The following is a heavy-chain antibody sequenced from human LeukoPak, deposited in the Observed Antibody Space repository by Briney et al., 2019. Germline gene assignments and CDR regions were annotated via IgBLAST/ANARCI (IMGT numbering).Heavy chain of an antibody. CDR1: GFTFSNYA. CDR3: AKGNFLLRNGMDV. Sequence: PGGSLRPSCAASGFTFSNYAMTWVRQAPGKGLEWVSAISASGTSTYYADSVKGRFTISRDNSKNTLYPQMSSLRAEDTAVYFCAKGNFLLRNGMDVWGQGTTVTVSS. D-gene: IGHD2-15*01. J-gene: IGHJ6*02. V-gene: IGHV3-23*01. CDR2: ISASGTST.